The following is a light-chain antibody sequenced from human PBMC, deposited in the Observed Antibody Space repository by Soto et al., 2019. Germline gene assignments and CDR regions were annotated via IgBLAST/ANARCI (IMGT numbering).Light chain of an antibody. CDR2: EVS. J-gene: IGLJ2*01. V-gene: IGLV2-23*02. Sequence: QSVLTQPASVSGSPGLSITISCTGTSSEVGSYDLVSWYQHHPGKAPKVMIYEVSKRPSGLSNRFSASKSGNTASLTISGLQAEDEADYYCSSYAGSTTYVVFGGGTNVTVL. CDR1: SSEVGSYDL. CDR3: SSYAGSTTYVV.